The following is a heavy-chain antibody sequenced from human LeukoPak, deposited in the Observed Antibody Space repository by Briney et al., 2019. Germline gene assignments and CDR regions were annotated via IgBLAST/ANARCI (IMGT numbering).Heavy chain of an antibody. Sequence: GGSLRLSCAASGFTFSSYSMHWVRQAPGKGLEWVSCISTSSSYIYYADSVKGRFTISRDNVRNSLYLQMHSLRAEDTALYYCARVQWLATGYYFDYWGQGTLVTVSS. CDR1: GFTFSSYS. D-gene: IGHD6-19*01. CDR3: ARVQWLATGYYFDY. CDR2: ISTSSSYI. J-gene: IGHJ4*02. V-gene: IGHV3-21*01.